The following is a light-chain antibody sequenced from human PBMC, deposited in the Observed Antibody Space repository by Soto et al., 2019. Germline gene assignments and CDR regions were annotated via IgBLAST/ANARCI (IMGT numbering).Light chain of an antibody. CDR3: QNYNGAPWT. CDR1: QGISTY. J-gene: IGKJ1*01. V-gene: IGKV1-27*01. Sequence: DIPMTQSPSSLSASVGDRVTITYRASQGISTYLVWYQQKPGTVPKLLIFAASTLQSGVPSRFSGSGSGTDFTLTISSLQPEDVATYYCQNYNGAPWTFGQGTKVEIK. CDR2: AAS.